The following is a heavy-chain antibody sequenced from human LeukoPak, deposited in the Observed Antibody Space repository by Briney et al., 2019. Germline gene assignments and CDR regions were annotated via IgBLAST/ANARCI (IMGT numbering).Heavy chain of an antibody. J-gene: IGHJ4*02. V-gene: IGHV5-51*01. CDR2: IYPGDSDT. CDR1: GYSFTSYW. Sequence: GESLKISCKGSGYSFTSYWIGWVRQMPGKGLEWMGIIYPGDSDTRYSPSLQGQVTISADKSISTAYLQWSSLKASDTAMYYCARHPRYDSSGYYSAFDYWGQGTLVTVSS. D-gene: IGHD3-22*01. CDR3: ARHPRYDSSGYYSAFDY.